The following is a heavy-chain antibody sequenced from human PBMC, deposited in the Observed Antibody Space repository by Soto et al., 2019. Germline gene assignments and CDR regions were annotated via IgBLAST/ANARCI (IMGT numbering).Heavy chain of an antibody. CDR3: ARQLRFLEWLSLCFDY. D-gene: IGHD3-3*01. CDR1: GFTFSSYG. V-gene: IGHV3-33*01. Sequence: GGSLRLSCAASGFTFSSYGMHWVRQAPGKGLEWVAVIWYDGSNKYYADSVKGRFTISRDNSKNTLYLQMNSLRAEDTAVYYCARQLRFLEWLSLCFDYWGQGTLVTVSS. CDR2: IWYDGSNK. J-gene: IGHJ4*02.